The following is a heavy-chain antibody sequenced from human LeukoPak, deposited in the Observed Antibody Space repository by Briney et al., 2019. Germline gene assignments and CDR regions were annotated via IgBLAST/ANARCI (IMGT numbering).Heavy chain of an antibody. CDR2: INPNSGGT. Sequence: ASVKVSCKAPGYTFTGYYMHWVRQAPGQGLEWMGWINPNSGGTNYAQKFQGRVTMTRDTSISTAYMELSRLRSDDTAVYYCARGADIVVVPAARDNWFDPWGQGTLVTVSS. CDR3: ARGADIVVVPAARDNWFDP. CDR1: GYTFTGYY. J-gene: IGHJ5*02. D-gene: IGHD2-2*01. V-gene: IGHV1-2*02.